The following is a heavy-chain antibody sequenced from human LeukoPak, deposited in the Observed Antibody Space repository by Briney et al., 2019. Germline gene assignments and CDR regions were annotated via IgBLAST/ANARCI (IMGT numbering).Heavy chain of an antibody. J-gene: IGHJ5*02. Sequence: PSETLSLTCAVYGGSFSGYYWSWIRQPPGKGLEWIGEINHSGSTNYNPSLKSRVTISVDTSKNQFSLKLSSVTAADTAVYYCARHSLVPSWFFDPWGQGTLVTVSS. CDR2: INHSGST. D-gene: IGHD3-10*01. CDR1: GGSFSGYY. V-gene: IGHV4-34*01. CDR3: ARHSLVPSWFFDP.